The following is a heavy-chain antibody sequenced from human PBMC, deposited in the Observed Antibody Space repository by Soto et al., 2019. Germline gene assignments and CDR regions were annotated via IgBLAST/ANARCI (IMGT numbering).Heavy chain of an antibody. CDR1: GFTFDDYA. D-gene: IGHD6-19*01. Sequence: ESGGGLVQPGRSLRLSCAASGFTFDDYAMHWVRQAPGKGLEWVSGISWNSGSIGYADSVKGRFTISRDNAKNSLYLQMDSLRAEDTALYYCAKDNAAVAGTRDFDYWGQGTLVTVSS. J-gene: IGHJ4*02. CDR3: AKDNAAVAGTRDFDY. V-gene: IGHV3-9*01. CDR2: ISWNSGSI.